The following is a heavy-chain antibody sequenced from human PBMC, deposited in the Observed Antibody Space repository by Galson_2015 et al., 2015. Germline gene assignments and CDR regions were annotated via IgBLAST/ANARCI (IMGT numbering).Heavy chain of an antibody. CDR2: ISYDGSNK. J-gene: IGHJ4*02. Sequence: SLRLSCAASGFTFSSYGMHWVRQAPGKGLEWVAVISYDGSNKYYADSVKGRFTISRDNSKNTLYLQMNSLRAEDTAVYYCARTEGIGYCSSTSCYTIDYWGQGTLVTVSS. CDR3: ARTEGIGYCSSTSCYTIDY. D-gene: IGHD2-2*02. V-gene: IGHV3-30*03. CDR1: GFTFSSYG.